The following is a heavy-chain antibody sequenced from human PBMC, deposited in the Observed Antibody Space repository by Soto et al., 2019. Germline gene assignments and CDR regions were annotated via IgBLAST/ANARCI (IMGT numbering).Heavy chain of an antibody. CDR3: ARVIMDV. J-gene: IGHJ6*02. V-gene: IGHV3-11*04. Sequence: SLRLSCAASGFTFSEYYMTWIRQAPGKGLEWVSYISSTASSIKYADSVKGRFTISRDNSKNTLYLQMNSLRDEDTAVYYCARVIMDVWGQGTTVTVSS. CDR1: GFTFSEYY. CDR2: ISSTASSI.